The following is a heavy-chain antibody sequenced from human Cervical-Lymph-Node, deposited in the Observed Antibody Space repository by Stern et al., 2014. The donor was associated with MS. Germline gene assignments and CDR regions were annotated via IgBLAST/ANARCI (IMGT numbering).Heavy chain of an antibody. J-gene: IGHJ6*02. Sequence: EVQLVESGGGLVQPGGSLRLSCAASAFTFSSYAMSWVRQAPGKGLEWVSVITGSGGSTYYADSVKGRFTISRDNSKNTLYLHMNSLRAEDTAVYYCAKGAIVVVPAAINYHYGMDVWGQGTTVTVSS. CDR1: AFTFSSYA. CDR2: ITGSGGST. D-gene: IGHD2-2*01. CDR3: AKGAIVVVPAAINYHYGMDV. V-gene: IGHV3-23*04.